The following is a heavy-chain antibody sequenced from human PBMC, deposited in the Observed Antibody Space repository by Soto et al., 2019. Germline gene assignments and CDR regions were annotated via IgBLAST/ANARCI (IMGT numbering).Heavy chain of an antibody. CDR1: GFTFSSYA. Sequence: GGSLRLSCAASGFTFSSYAMHWVRQAPGKGLEWVSGISWNSGSIGYADSVKGRFTISRDNAKNSLYLQMNSLRAEDTALYYCAKDKFPYSSGWYRAFDIWGQGTMVTVSS. J-gene: IGHJ3*02. D-gene: IGHD6-19*01. CDR3: AKDKFPYSSGWYRAFDI. V-gene: IGHV3-9*01. CDR2: ISWNSGSI.